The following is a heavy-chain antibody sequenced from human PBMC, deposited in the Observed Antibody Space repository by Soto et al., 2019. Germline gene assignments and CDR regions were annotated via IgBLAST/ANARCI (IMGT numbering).Heavy chain of an antibody. D-gene: IGHD4-17*01. CDR3: EHPYTVTTLQY. J-gene: IGHJ1*01. Sequence: QITLKESGPTLVKPTQTLTLTCTFSGFSLSSLGLGVGWIRQPPGKALEWLALIYWDDNKHYSPSLKSRLSITKDTPKTQGVLKMTNMAPVDTGTYSCEHPYTVTTLQYGGQGALVTVSS. V-gene: IGHV2-5*02. CDR2: IYWDDNK. CDR1: GFSLSSLGLG.